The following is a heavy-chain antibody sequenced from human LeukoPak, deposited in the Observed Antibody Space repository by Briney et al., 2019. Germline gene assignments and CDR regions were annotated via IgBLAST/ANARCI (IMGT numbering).Heavy chain of an antibody. Sequence: SETLSLTCAVYGGSFSGYYWSWIRQPPGKGPEWIGEINHSGSTNYNPSLKSRVTISVDTSKNQFSLKLSSVTAADTAVYYCASGPWFDPWGQGTLVTVSS. CDR2: INHSGST. CDR1: GGSFSGYY. J-gene: IGHJ5*02. V-gene: IGHV4-34*01. CDR3: ASGPWFDP.